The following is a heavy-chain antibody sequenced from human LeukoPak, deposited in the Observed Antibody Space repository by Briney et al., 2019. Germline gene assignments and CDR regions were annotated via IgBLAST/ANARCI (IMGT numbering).Heavy chain of an antibody. Sequence: GESLKISCKGSGYSFTSYWIGRVRQMPGKGLEWMGIIYPGDSDTRYSPSFQGQVTISADKSISTAYLQWSSLKASDTAMYYCARHGSRRNYYDSSGYYYYWGQGTLVTVSS. CDR1: GYSFTSYW. J-gene: IGHJ4*02. D-gene: IGHD3-22*01. V-gene: IGHV5-51*01. CDR2: IYPGDSDT. CDR3: ARHGSRRNYYDSSGYYYY.